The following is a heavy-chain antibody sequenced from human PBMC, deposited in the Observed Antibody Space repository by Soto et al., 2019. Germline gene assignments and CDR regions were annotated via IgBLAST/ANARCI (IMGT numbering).Heavy chain of an antibody. V-gene: IGHV5-51*01. Sequence: GESLKISCKGSGYSFTSYWIGWVRQMPGKGLEWMGIIYPGDSDTRYSPSFQGQVTISADKSISTAYLQWSSLKASDTAMYYCARLRKPQYSGLSGPIDYWGQGTLVTVSS. J-gene: IGHJ4*02. CDR1: GYSFTSYW. D-gene: IGHD5-12*01. CDR3: ARLRKPQYSGLSGPIDY. CDR2: IYPGDSDT.